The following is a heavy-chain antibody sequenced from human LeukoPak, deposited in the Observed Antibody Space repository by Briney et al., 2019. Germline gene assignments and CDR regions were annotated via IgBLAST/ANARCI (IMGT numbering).Heavy chain of an antibody. J-gene: IGHJ4*02. CDR2: ISAYNGNT. CDR3: ARTTVTNPLFDY. V-gene: IGHV1-18*01. Sequence: ASVKVSCKASGYTFTSYGISWVRQAPGQGLEWMGWISAYNGNTNYAQKLQGRVTMTTGTSTSTAYMELRSLRSDDTAVYYCARTTVTNPLFDYWGQGTLVTVSS. D-gene: IGHD4-17*01. CDR1: GYTFTSYG.